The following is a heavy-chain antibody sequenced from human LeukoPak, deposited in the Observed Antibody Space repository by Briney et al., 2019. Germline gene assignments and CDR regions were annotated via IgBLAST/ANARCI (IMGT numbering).Heavy chain of an antibody. CDR1: GYTFTSYG. D-gene: IGHD3-22*01. CDR2: ISADNGNT. CDR3: ARVKGDYYDSSGYYYEAGY. Sequence: GASVKVSCKASGYTFTSYGISWVRQAPGQGLEWMGWISADNGNTNYAQKLQGRVTMTTDTSTSTAYMELRSMRSDDTAVYYCARVKGDYYDSSGYYYEAGYWGQPTLVTVSS. V-gene: IGHV1-18*01. J-gene: IGHJ4*02.